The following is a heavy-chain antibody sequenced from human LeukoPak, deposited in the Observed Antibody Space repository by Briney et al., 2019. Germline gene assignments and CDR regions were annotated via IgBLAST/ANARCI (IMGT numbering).Heavy chain of an antibody. J-gene: IGHJ4*02. CDR2: VNLQGST. Sequence: SGTLSLTCGVSGGSISNTNWWTWVRQPPGKGLEWIGEVNLQGSTNYNPSLKSRVTISVDTSKNQFSLKLSSVTAADTAVYYCARQSGYSSSFDYWGQGTLVTVSS. CDR3: ARQSGYSSSFDY. D-gene: IGHD6-6*01. CDR1: GGSISNTNW. V-gene: IGHV4-4*02.